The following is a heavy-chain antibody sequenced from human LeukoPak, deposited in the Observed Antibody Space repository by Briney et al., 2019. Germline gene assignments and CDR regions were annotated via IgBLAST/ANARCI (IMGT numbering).Heavy chain of an antibody. D-gene: IGHD4-17*01. CDR2: ISSSSSTI. CDR3: AKDLRRTTVTAFDY. J-gene: IGHJ4*02. Sequence: GGSLRLSCAASGFTFSSYSMNWVRQAPGKGLEWVSYISSSSSTIYYADSVKGRFTISRDNSKNTLYLQMNSLRAEDTAVYYCAKDLRRTTVTAFDYWGQGTLVTVSS. V-gene: IGHV3-48*01. CDR1: GFTFSSYS.